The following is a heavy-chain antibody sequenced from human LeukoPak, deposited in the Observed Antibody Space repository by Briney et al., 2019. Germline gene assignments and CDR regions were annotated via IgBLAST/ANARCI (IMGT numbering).Heavy chain of an antibody. CDR2: VSYDATNK. CDR3: AKDWFVCGGSCYSPFDH. CDR1: GFTFISYG. J-gene: IGHJ4*02. V-gene: IGHV3-30*18. Sequence: GRSLRLSCAASGFTFISYGMHWVRQAPGRGLEWVAVVSYDATNKYYADSVKGRFTISRDHSKNTLYLQMNSLRTEDTAVYYCAKDWFVCGGSCYSPFDHWGQGTLVTVSS. D-gene: IGHD2-15*01.